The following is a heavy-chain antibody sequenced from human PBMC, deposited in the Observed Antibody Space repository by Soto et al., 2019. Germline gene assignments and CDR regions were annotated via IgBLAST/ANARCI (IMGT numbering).Heavy chain of an antibody. CDR2: ISAYNGNT. D-gene: IGHD3-10*01. CDR3: AREGSGSYYNKPARRGDLYYYYYYMDV. V-gene: IGHV1-18*01. Sequence: ASVKVSCKASGYTFTSYGISWVRQAPGQGLEWMGWISAYNGNTNYAQKLQGRVTMTTDTSTSTAYMELRSLRSDDTAVYYCAREGSGSYYNKPARRGDLYYYYYYMDVWG. CDR1: GYTFTSYG. J-gene: IGHJ6*03.